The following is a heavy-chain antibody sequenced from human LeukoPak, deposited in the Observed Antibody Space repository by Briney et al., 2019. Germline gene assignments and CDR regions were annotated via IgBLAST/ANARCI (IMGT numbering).Heavy chain of an antibody. CDR2: ISSSSSTI. D-gene: IGHD3-10*01. V-gene: IGHV3-48*01. CDR3: AKEGDYYGSGSYRDGFDT. Sequence: GGSLRLSCAASGFTFSSYSMNWVRQAPGKGLEWVSYISSSSSTIYYADSVKGRFTISRDNAKNSLYLQMNSLRAEDTAVYYCAKEGDYYGSGSYRDGFDTWGRGTMVTVSS. CDR1: GFTFSSYS. J-gene: IGHJ3*02.